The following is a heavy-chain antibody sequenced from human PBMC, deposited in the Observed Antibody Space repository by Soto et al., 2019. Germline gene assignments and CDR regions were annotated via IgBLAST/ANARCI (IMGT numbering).Heavy chain of an antibody. V-gene: IGHV1-69*01. D-gene: IGHD2-2*01. J-gene: IGHJ6*01. CDR1: GGTFSNYA. Sequence: QVQLVQSGAEVRKPGSSVTVSCKASGGTFSNYAISWVRQAPGQGLEWIGGIIPIVGTGSYAQKFQGRVTITADEPTTTAYMELSSLRFEDTAVYYGARVVILVPTASTHYYYHMDVWGPGTTVTVSS. CDR2: IIPIVGTG. CDR3: ARVVILVPTASTHYYYHMDV.